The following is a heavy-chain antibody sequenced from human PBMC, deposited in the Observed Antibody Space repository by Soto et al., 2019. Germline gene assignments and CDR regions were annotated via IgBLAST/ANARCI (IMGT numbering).Heavy chain of an antibody. CDR3: AKVLSQRTWGKYNKPFFHRMDV. Sequence: VQLSESGGGLVQPGGSLRLPCAASGFSFNSHAMTWVRQAPGRGLEWVAAINSGVDAFYADSVKGRFTISKDNSKDTLYMQMSSLGVEDTALYYYAKVLSQRTWGKYNKPFFHRMDVWGLGTTFTVSS. D-gene: IGHD1-20*01. V-gene: IGHV3-23*01. J-gene: IGHJ6*02. CDR2: INSGVDA. CDR1: GFSFNSHA.